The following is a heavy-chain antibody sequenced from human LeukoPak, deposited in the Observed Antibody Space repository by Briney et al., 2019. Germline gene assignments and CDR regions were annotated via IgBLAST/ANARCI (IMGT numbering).Heavy chain of an antibody. J-gene: IGHJ4*02. D-gene: IGHD3-10*01. Sequence: APVKVSCKASGYTFTSYDINWVRQATGQGLEWMGWMNPNSGNTGYAQKFQGRVTMTRNTSISTAYMELSSLRSEDTAVYYCARVGMVRGVIPGYWGQGTLVTVSS. V-gene: IGHV1-8*01. CDR3: ARVGMVRGVIPGY. CDR1: GYTFTSYD. CDR2: MNPNSGNT.